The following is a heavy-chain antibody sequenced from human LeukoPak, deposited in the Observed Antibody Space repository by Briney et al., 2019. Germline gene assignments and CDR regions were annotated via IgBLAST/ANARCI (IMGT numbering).Heavy chain of an antibody. Sequence: SQTLSLTCTVSGASITSDYYWSWIRQPPGEGLEWIGYIYYTGSTTYNPSLSGRVTISLDSSKNQFSLELISVTAADTAVYYCVRENVWGEGTTVTVSS. J-gene: IGHJ6*04. V-gene: IGHV4-30-4*08. CDR3: VRENV. CDR2: IYYTGST. CDR1: GASITSDYY.